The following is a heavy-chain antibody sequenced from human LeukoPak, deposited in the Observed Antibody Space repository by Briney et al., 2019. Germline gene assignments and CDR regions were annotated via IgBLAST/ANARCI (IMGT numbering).Heavy chain of an antibody. D-gene: IGHD4-17*01. CDR3: ARDRGDYFDAFDI. Sequence: GGSLRLSGAASGFTFSSDAMSWVRQAPGKGLEWVSVIYSGGSTYYADSVKGRFTISRDNSKNTLYLQMNSLRAEDTAVYYCARDRGDYFDAFDIWGQGTMVTVSS. V-gene: IGHV3-66*01. CDR2: IYSGGST. CDR1: GFTFSSDA. J-gene: IGHJ3*02.